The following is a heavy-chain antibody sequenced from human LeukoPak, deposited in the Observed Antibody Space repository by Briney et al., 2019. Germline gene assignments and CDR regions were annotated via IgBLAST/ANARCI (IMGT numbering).Heavy chain of an antibody. Sequence: GGSLRLSCAASGFTFSSSAMHWVRQAPGKGLEWVAVISYDGSNKYYADSVKGRFTISRDNSKNTLYLQMNSLRAEDTAVYYCARDLGHCSSTSCYRDGMDVWGQGTTVTVSS. V-gene: IGHV3-30-3*01. CDR3: ARDLGHCSSTSCYRDGMDV. J-gene: IGHJ6*02. D-gene: IGHD2-2*02. CDR2: ISYDGSNK. CDR1: GFTFSSSA.